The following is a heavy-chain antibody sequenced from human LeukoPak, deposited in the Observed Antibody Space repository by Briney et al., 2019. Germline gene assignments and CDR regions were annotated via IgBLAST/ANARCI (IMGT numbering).Heavy chain of an antibody. D-gene: IGHD3-16*02. Sequence: SETLSLTCAVYGGSLSDYYWSWIRQTPGKGVEWIGEINHSGSTNYNPSLKSRVSISVDTSKNQFSLKLNSVTAADAAIYYCTSHYSSESYRYTGSFDYWGKGTLVTVSS. V-gene: IGHV4-34*01. CDR2: INHSGST. CDR3: TSHYSSESYRYTGSFDY. CDR1: GGSLSDYY. J-gene: IGHJ4*02.